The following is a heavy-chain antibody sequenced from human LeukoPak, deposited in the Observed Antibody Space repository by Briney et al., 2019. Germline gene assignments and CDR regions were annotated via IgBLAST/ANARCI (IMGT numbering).Heavy chain of an antibody. CDR3: AAEDPWHLLDY. V-gene: IGHV1-24*01. CDR2: FDLGDGET. Sequence: ASVKVSCKVSGYTLTELSMHWVRQAPGKGLEWMGGFDLGDGETIFAQKFQGRVTMTEDTSTDTAYMELRSLTSEDTAVYYCAAEDPWHLLDYWGQGTLVTVSS. J-gene: IGHJ4*02. D-gene: IGHD5-12*01. CDR1: GYTLTELS.